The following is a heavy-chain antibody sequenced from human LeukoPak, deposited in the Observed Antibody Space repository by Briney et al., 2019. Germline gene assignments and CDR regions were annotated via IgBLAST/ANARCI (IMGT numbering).Heavy chain of an antibody. CDR2: LDYSGST. CDR1: GASLSSYY. V-gene: IGHV4-59*01. Sequence: SETLSLTCTVSGASLSSYYWSWIRQPPGKGLEWIGYLDYSGSTKYNPSLKSRVTISVDTSKNQFSLRLSSVTAADTAVYYCARRHVQYSSSSDPYYFDYWGQGTLVTVSS. J-gene: IGHJ4*02. CDR3: ARRHVQYSSSSDPYYFDY. D-gene: IGHD6-6*01.